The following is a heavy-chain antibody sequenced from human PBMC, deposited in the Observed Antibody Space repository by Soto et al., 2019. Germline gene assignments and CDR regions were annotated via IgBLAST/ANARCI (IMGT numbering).Heavy chain of an antibody. CDR2: IYPGDSDT. CDR3: ARPLGRDGYSAIDY. Sequence: GESLKISCKGSGYSFTNYWIGWVRQMPGKGLEWMGVIYPGDSDTRYSPSFQGQVTISVDKSISTAYLQWSSLKASDTAMYYCARPLGRDGYSAIDYWGHGTLVTSPQ. D-gene: IGHD4-4*01. CDR1: GYSFTNYW. V-gene: IGHV5-51*01. J-gene: IGHJ4*01.